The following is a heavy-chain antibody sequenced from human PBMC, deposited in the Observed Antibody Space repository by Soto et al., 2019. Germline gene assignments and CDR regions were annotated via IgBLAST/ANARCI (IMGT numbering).Heavy chain of an antibody. CDR3: IWQQDFYYGRAV. CDR1: GGSISSADYY. Sequence: SETLSLTCTVSGGSISSADYYWSWIRQPPGTGLEWIGHIYNTGSTYSNPSLQSRVTISVDMSKNQFSLKLSSVTAADTAVYYCIWQQDFYYGRAVWGQGNPGHRLL. J-gene: IGHJ6*02. D-gene: IGHD6-13*01. V-gene: IGHV4-30-4*01. CDR2: IYNTGST.